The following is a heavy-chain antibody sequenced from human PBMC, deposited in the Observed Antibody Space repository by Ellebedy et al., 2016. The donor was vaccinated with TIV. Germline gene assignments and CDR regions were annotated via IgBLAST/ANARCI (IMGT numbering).Heavy chain of an antibody. CDR3: AGAFDI. CDR1: GLAFSVYN. J-gene: IGHJ3*02. V-gene: IGHV3-48*04. CDR2: INPYSTAV. Sequence: GGSLRLSCAASGLAFSVYNMNWVRQAPGKGLEWVSYINPYSTAVYYADSVKGRFTISRDNAKNSLYLQMNGLRAEDTAVYYCAGAFDIWGQGTMVTVSS.